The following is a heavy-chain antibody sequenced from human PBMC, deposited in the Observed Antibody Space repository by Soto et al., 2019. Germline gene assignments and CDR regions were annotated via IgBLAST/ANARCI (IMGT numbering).Heavy chain of an antibody. Sequence: QVQLVESGGGLVKPGGSLRLSCAASGFTFSDYYMSWIRQAPGKGLEWLSYISISGGTIYYADSVKGRFSISRDNAKNSLYLQLSGLRAEDTAVYFCARERARVFDSWGQGTLVTDSS. CDR3: ARERARVFDS. CDR1: GFTFSDYY. J-gene: IGHJ4*02. V-gene: IGHV3-11*01. CDR2: ISISGGTI.